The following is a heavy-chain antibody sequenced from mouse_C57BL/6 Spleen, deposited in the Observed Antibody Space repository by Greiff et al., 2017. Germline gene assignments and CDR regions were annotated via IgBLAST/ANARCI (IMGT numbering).Heavy chain of an antibody. Sequence: VQLQESGAELARPGASVKLSCKASGYTFTSYGISWVKQRTGQGLEWIGEIYPRSGNTYYNEKFKGKATLTADKSSSTAYMELRSLTSEDSAVXFCASYYGSNFAYWGQGTLVTVSA. CDR3: ASYYGSNFAY. CDR1: GYTFTSYG. D-gene: IGHD1-1*01. V-gene: IGHV1-81*01. CDR2: IYPRSGNT. J-gene: IGHJ3*01.